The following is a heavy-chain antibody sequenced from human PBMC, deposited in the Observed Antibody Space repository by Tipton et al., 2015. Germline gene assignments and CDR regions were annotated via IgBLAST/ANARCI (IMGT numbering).Heavy chain of an antibody. CDR3: ARVRYDSSGYQNWYFDL. CDR2: IYYDGST. Sequence: TLSLTCTVSGGSISSYYWSWIRQPPGKGLEWIGYIYYDGSTNYNPSLKSRVTISVDTSKNQFSLNLSSVTAADTAVYYCARVRYDSSGYQNWYFDLWGRGTLVTVSS. V-gene: IGHV4-59*01. J-gene: IGHJ2*01. CDR1: GGSISSYY. D-gene: IGHD3-22*01.